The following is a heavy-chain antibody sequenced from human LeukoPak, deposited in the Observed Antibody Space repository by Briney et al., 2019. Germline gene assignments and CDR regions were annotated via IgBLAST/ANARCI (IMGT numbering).Heavy chain of an antibody. CDR2: ISGSGGST. CDR1: GFNFSSCA. D-gene: IGHD5/OR15-5a*01. V-gene: IGHV3-23*01. J-gene: IGHJ4*02. Sequence: GGSLRLSCAASGFNFSSCAMSWVRQAPGKGLEWGSAISGSGGSTYYADSVKGRFTISRDNSKNTLYLQMNSLRAEDTAVYYCAKLSTWPQGFDYWGQGTLVTVSS. CDR3: AKLSTWPQGFDY.